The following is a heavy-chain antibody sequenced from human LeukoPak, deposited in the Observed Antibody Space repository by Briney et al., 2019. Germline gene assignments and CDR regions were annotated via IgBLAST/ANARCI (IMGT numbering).Heavy chain of an antibody. J-gene: IGHJ5*02. D-gene: IGHD6-13*01. V-gene: IGHV3-23*01. CDR1: GFTFSSYA. CDR3: AKRPRIAAAGTSDWFDP. Sequence: GGSLRLSCAASGFTFSSYAMSWVRQAPGKGLEWVSAISGSGGSTYYADSVKGRFTISSDKSKNTLYLQMNSLIAEDTAVYYCAKRPRIAAAGTSDWFDPWGQGTLVTVSA. CDR2: ISGSGGST.